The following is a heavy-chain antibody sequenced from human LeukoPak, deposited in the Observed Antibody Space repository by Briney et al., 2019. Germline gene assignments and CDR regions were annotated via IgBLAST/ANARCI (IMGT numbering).Heavy chain of an antibody. CDR3: ARDAAAGYSLAC. V-gene: IGHV3-7*01. D-gene: IGHD6-13*01. J-gene: IGHJ4*02. CDR2: IKQDGSDK. CDR1: GFTFTKYW. Sequence: PGGSPRLSCAASGFTFTKYWMTWVRQAPGKGLEWVGNIKQDGSDKNYMDSVKGRFTISRDNTKNSVYLQMSSLRAEDTAVYYCARDAAAGYSLACWGQGTLVTVSS.